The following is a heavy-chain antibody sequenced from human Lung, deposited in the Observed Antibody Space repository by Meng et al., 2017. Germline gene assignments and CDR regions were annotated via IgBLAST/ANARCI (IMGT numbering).Heavy chain of an antibody. V-gene: IGHV4-34*01. CDR1: GGSFSDYY. J-gene: IGHJ4*02. CDR3: ARGPTTMAHDFDY. Sequence: QAQLQQWGAGLLKRSETLSLTCVVSGGSFSDYYWSWIRQPPGKGLEWIGEINHSGSTNYNPSLESRATISVDTSQNNLSLKLSSVTAADSAVYYCARGPTTMAHDFDYWGQGTLVTVSS. CDR2: INHSGST. D-gene: IGHD4-11*01.